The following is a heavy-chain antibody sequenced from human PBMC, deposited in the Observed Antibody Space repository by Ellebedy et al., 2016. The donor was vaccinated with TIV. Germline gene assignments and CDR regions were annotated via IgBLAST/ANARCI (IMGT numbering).Heavy chain of an antibody. Sequence: GGSLRLSCTASGFSFNNSWMSWVRQAPGKGLEWVANIDHHGSDQYYVDSVRGRFTISRDNGKNSLYLQMHSLRPEDTAVYYCARDPFSGSPIYWGQGTLVTVSS. J-gene: IGHJ4*02. CDR1: GFSFNNSW. CDR2: IDHHGSDQ. V-gene: IGHV3-7*04. D-gene: IGHD1-26*01. CDR3: ARDPFSGSPIY.